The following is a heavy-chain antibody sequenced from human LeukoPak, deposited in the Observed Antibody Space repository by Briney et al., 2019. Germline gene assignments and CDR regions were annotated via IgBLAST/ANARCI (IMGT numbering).Heavy chain of an antibody. CDR2: IKQDGSEK. V-gene: IGHV3-7*01. CDR1: GFTFSSYW. J-gene: IGHJ6*02. CDR3: AREGLLRGYFVPNYYYGMDV. Sequence: GGSLRLSCAASGFTFSSYWMSWVRQAPGKGLEWVANIKQDGSEKCYVDSVKGRFTISRDNSKNTLYLQMNSLRAEDTAVYYCAREGLLRGYFVPNYYYGMDVWGQGTTVTVSS. D-gene: IGHD3-3*01.